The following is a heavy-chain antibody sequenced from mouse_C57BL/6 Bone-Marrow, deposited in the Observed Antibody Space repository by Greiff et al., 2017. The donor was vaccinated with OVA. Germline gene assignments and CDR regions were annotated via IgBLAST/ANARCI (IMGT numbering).Heavy chain of an antibody. CDR3: ARRGYGNPLDY. Sequence: VQLQQPGAELVMPGASVKLSCKASGYTFTSYWITWVKQRPGQGLEWIGDIYPGSGSTNYNEKFKSKATLTVDTSSSTAYMQLSSLTSEDAAVYYCARRGYGNPLDYWGQGTSVTVSS. D-gene: IGHD2-1*01. V-gene: IGHV1-55*01. J-gene: IGHJ4*01. CDR1: GYTFTSYW. CDR2: IYPGSGST.